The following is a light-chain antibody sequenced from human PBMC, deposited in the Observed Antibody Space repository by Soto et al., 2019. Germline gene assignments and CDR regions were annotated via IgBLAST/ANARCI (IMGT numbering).Light chain of an antibody. V-gene: IGKV3-11*01. CDR1: DLISSY. J-gene: IGKJ1*01. Sequence: DIVLTQSPATLSLSAGERATLSCRASDLISSYLAWYQQKPGQAPRLLIYDASDRATGIPARFSGSGSGTDFTLTISSLEPEDSAVYYCQQRSNWPPAFGQGTKVEIK. CDR3: QQRSNWPPA. CDR2: DAS.